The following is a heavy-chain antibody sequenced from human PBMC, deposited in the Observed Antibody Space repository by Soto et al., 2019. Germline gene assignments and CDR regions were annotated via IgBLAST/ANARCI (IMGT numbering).Heavy chain of an antibody. CDR3: ASSTDYDYIWGSYEDY. J-gene: IGHJ4*02. CDR1: GGSFSGYY. CDR2: IHHSGST. D-gene: IGHD3-16*01. Sequence: QVQLQQWGAGLLKPSETLSLTCAVYGGSFSGYYWSWIRQPPGKGLEWIGEIHHSGSTNYNPSLKRRVTIPVDTSKNQFSLKLGSVTAAETAVYYCASSTDYDYIWGSYEDYWGQGPLVTVSS. V-gene: IGHV4-34*01.